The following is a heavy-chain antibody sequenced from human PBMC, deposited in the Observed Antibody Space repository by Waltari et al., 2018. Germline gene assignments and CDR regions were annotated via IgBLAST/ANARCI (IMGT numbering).Heavy chain of an antibody. J-gene: IGHJ5*02. V-gene: IGHV4-39*07. CDR3: ARVPFLAMGNWFDP. Sequence: QLQLQESGPGLVKPSETLSLTCTVSGGSISSSSYYWGWLRQPPGKGLEWIGSIYYSGSTYYNPSLKSRVTISVDTSKNQFSLKLSSVTAADTAVYYCARVPFLAMGNWFDPWGQGTLVTVSS. CDR2: IYYSGST. D-gene: IGHD2-2*01. CDR1: GGSISSSSYY.